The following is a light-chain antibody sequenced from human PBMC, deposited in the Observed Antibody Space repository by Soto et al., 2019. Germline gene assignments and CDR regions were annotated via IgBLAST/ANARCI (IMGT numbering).Light chain of an antibody. CDR2: RAS. J-gene: IGKJ2*01. CDR3: QQYNTWPPRYT. CDR1: QSVSSS. V-gene: IGKV3-15*01. Sequence: EIVMTQSPSTLSVSPGGRATLSCRASQSVSSSLAWYQQRPGQPPRLLIYRASTRATGIPARFSGSGSGTEFYLTISSLQSEDFEVYYCQQYNTWPPRYTFGQGTKLEI.